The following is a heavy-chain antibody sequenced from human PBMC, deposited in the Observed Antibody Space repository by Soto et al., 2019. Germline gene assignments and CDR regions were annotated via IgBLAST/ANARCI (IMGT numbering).Heavy chain of an antibody. CDR3: ARGGDYDFWSGESYYYGMDV. J-gene: IGHJ6*02. Sequence: RGGSLRLSCAASGFTFSSYWMHWARQAPGKGLVWVSRINSDGSSTSYADSVKGRFTISRDNAKNTLYLQMNSLRAEDTAVYYCARGGDYDFWSGESYYYGMDVRRQGTTVTVSS. CDR1: GFTFSSYW. CDR2: INSDGSST. V-gene: IGHV3-74*01. D-gene: IGHD3-3*01.